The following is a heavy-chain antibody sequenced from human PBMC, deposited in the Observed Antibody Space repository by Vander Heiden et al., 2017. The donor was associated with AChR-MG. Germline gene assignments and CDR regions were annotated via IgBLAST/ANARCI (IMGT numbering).Heavy chain of an antibody. Sequence: QLQLQESGPGLVKPSETLSLTCIVSGGSISSSSFYWGWIRQPPGKGLEWIGSSYYSGSTYYNPSLKSRITISLDTSKNHFSLRLSSVTAADTAVYYCARLPYCSSGGSCYWFDRWGQGTLVTVSS. J-gene: IGHJ5*02. V-gene: IGHV4-39*02. D-gene: IGHD2-15*01. CDR1: GGSISSSSFY. CDR3: ARLPYCSSGGSCYWFDR. CDR2: SYYSGST.